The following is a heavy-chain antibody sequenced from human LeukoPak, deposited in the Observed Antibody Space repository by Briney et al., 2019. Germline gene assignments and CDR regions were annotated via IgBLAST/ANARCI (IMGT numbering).Heavy chain of an antibody. D-gene: IGHD4-23*01. CDR1: GGSINSSNW. V-gene: IGHV4-4*02. J-gene: IGHJ4*02. CDR3: ARTTVVTLLFDY. Sequence: SSGTLSLTCAVSGGSINSSNWWRWVRQPPGKGLEWIGEIYHSGSTNYNSSLRSRVTISVDKAKNQFSLKLSSVTAADTAVYYCARTTVVTLLFDYWGQGTLVTVSS. CDR2: IYHSGST.